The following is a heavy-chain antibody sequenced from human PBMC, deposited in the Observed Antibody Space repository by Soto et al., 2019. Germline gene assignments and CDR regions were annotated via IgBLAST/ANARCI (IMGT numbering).Heavy chain of an antibody. J-gene: IGHJ4*02. CDR2: IYYSGST. CDR1: GGSISSGGYC. Sequence: PSETLSLTCTVSGGSISSGGYCLSWIRQHPGKGLEWIGYIYYSGSTYYNPSLKSRVTISVDTSKNQFSLKLSSVTAADTAVYYCARSGYCSGGSCYFGGWGQGTLVTVSS. V-gene: IGHV4-31*03. CDR3: ARSGYCSGGSCYFGG. D-gene: IGHD2-15*01.